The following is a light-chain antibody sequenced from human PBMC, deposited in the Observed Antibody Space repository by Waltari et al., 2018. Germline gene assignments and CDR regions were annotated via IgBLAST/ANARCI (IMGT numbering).Light chain of an antibody. J-gene: IGLJ1*01. CDR2: KDK. CDR3: ATWDDSLSGYV. CDR1: SSNIGRNY. V-gene: IGLV1-47*01. Sequence: QSVLTQPPSASGTPGQRVTISCSGTSSNIGRNYVFWFHQLPGTAPKVLIYKDKWRPSGVPDRFSGSKSGTSASLAISGLRSEDEADYYCATWDDSLSGYVFGSGTKVAVL.